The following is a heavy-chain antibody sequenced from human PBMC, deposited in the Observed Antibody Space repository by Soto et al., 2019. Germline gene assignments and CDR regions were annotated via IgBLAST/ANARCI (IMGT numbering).Heavy chain of an antibody. J-gene: IGHJ6*02. CDR1: GGTFSSYA. Sequence: QVQLVQSGAEVKKPGSSVKVSCKASGGTFSSYAISWVRQAPGQGLEWMGGIIPIFGTANYAQKLQGRVTTTGGESTSTAYMEVSSLRSEDTAVYYCARGGVGVVPAGPYYYGMDVWGQGTPVTVSS. D-gene: IGHD2-2*01. V-gene: IGHV1-69*01. CDR3: ARGGVGVVPAGPYYYGMDV. CDR2: IIPIFGTA.